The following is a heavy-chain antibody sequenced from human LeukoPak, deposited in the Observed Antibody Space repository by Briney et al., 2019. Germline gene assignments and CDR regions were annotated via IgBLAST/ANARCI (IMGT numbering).Heavy chain of an antibody. V-gene: IGHV3-21*01. J-gene: IGHJ3*01. Sequence: GGSLRLSCAASAFSLSAYNMNWVRQAPGKGLEWVSSISYTGTYIYYADSVTGRFTISRDNSKNTLYLQMNSLGSEDTGVYYCAKDLYHYSNNDAFDVWGQGTLVTVSS. CDR2: ISYTGTYI. CDR3: AKDLYHYSNNDAFDV. D-gene: IGHD4-11*01. CDR1: AFSLSAYN.